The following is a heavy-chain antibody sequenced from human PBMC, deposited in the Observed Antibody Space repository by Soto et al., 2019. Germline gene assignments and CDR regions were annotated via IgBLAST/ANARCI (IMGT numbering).Heavy chain of an antibody. V-gene: IGHV4-39*01. CDR2: IYYSGIT. Sequence: NLSLTCTVTFDSISSRSYYWGWIRQPPGKGLEWIGSIYYSGITYNNPSLRSRVSMSIETSKDQNSLFVQMNTLRPEDTAMYYCARVAYWRPGTQVTVSS. D-gene: IGHD5-12*01. J-gene: IGHJ4*02. CDR3: ARVAY. CDR1: FDSISSRSYY.